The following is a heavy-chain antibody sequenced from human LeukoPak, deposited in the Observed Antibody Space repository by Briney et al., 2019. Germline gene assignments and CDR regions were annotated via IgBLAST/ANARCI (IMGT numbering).Heavy chain of an antibody. V-gene: IGHV3-21*01. CDR1: GFTFSSYI. D-gene: IGHD6-19*01. CDR3: ARAQGPGVAGFLEAFDI. CDR2: ISSSSSYL. J-gene: IGHJ3*02. Sequence: GGSLRLSCAASGFTFSSYIMNWFRQAPGKGLEGVSSISSSSSYLYYANPVKGRFTTSKANAKNSLYLQMNSLRAEDTAVYYCARAQGPGVAGFLEAFDIWGQGTMVTVSS.